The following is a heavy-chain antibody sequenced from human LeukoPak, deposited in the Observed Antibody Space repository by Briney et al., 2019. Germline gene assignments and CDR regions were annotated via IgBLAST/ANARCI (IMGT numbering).Heavy chain of an antibody. CDR1: GFTFSSYW. CDR2: INYNSGNI. CDR3: TKDRRGNRGYDTDFDY. V-gene: IGHV3-9*01. D-gene: IGHD5-12*01. Sequence: PGGSLRLSCAASGFTFSSYWMSWVRHAPGRGLEWVAGINYNSGNIGYADSVKGRFFISRDNAKNSLYLQMNSLRAEDTAFYYCTKDRRGNRGYDTDFDYWGQGTLVTVSS. J-gene: IGHJ4*02.